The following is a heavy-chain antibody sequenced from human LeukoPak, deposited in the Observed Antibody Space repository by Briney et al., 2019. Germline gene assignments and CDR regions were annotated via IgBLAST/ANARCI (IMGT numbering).Heavy chain of an antibody. CDR2: LYYSGST. J-gene: IGHJ5*02. Sequence: KPSETLSLTCTVSGGSISSSPYYWGWIRQFPGKGLEWIGSLYYSGSTYYNPSLKSRVTISVDTSKNQFSLKLSSVTAADTAVYYCARVGTIRGNTLPWGQGTLVTVSS. CDR1: GGSISSSPYY. V-gene: IGHV4-39*07. D-gene: IGHD3-9*01. CDR3: ARVGTIRGNTLP.